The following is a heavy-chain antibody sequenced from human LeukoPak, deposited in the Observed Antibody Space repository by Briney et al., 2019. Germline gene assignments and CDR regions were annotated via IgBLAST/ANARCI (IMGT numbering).Heavy chain of an antibody. V-gene: IGHV3-30*02. CDR2: IRYDGSNK. CDR3: AKDMGYGNWFDP. CDR1: GFTFSNYG. J-gene: IGHJ5*02. D-gene: IGHD1-1*01. Sequence: GGSLRLSCAASGFTFSNYGMHWVRQAPGKGLEWVAFIRYDGSNKYYADSVKGRFTISRDNSQNTLYLQMNSLRVEDTAVYYCAKDMGYGNWFDPWGQGTLVTGSS.